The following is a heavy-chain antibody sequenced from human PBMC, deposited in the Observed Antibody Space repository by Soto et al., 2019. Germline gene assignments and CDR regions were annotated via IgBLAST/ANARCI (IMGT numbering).Heavy chain of an antibody. D-gene: IGHD3-3*01. J-gene: IGHJ6*01. V-gene: IGHV4-59*01. CDR2: IYYSGST. CDR3: ARGFLGVVIIRGGYYYGMDV. CDR1: GGSISSYY. Sequence: SETLSLTCTVSGGSISSYYWSWIRQPPWKGLEWIGYIYYSGSTNYNPSLKSRVTISVDTSKNQFSLKLSSVTAADTAVYYCARGFLGVVIIRGGYYYGMDVCGRGTTVIVSS.